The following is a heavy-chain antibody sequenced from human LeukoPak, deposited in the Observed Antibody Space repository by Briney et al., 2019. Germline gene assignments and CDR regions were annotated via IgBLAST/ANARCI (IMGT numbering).Heavy chain of an antibody. CDR3: ARHDVATTFYYYYYGMDV. J-gene: IGHJ6*02. Sequence: KPSETLSLTCTVSGGSISSSSYYWGWIRQPPGKGLEWIGSIYYSGSTYYNPSLKSRVTISVDTSKNQFSLKLSSVTAADTAVYYCARHDVATTFYYYYYGMDVWGQGTTVTVSS. CDR2: IYYSGST. D-gene: IGHD5-12*01. V-gene: IGHV4-39*01. CDR1: GGSISSSSYY.